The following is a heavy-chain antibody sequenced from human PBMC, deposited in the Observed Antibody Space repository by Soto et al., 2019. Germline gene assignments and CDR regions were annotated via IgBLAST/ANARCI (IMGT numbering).Heavy chain of an antibody. CDR3: AKNSGYSYGFTFDF. CDR2: ISYDGSNK. CDR1: GFTFSSYG. V-gene: IGHV3-30*18. Sequence: QVQLVESGGGVVQPGRSLRLSCAASGFTFSSYGMHWVRQAPGKGLEWVALISYDGSNKYYADSVKGRFTISRDNSKNTLYLQMNSLRAEDTAVYYCAKNSGYSYGFTFDFRGQGTLVTVSS. J-gene: IGHJ4*02. D-gene: IGHD5-18*01.